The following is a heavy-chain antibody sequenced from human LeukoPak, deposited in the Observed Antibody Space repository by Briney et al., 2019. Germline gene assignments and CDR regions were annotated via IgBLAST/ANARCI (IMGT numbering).Heavy chain of an antibody. V-gene: IGHV4-38-2*01. Sequence: SETLSLTCAVSGYSISSGYYWGWIRQPPGKGLEWMGSIYQSGSTYYNPSLKSRVTISVETSKNQFSLKVSSVTAADTAMYYCARHGAGTIGLKVYALNYMDVWGKGTTVTVSS. CDR2: IYQSGST. CDR3: ARHGAGTIGLKVYALNYMDV. J-gene: IGHJ6*03. D-gene: IGHD2-8*01. CDR1: GYSISSGYY.